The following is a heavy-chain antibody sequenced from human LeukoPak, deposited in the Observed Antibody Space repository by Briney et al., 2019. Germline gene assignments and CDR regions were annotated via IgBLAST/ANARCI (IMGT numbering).Heavy chain of an antibody. CDR3: ARDKKVVVAATVFDY. J-gene: IGHJ4*02. Sequence: PGGSLRLSCAASGFTFSSYAMSWVRQAPGKGLEWVSAISGSGGSTYYADSVKGRFTISRDNSKNTLYLQMNGLRAEDTAVYYCARDKKVVVAATVFDYWGQGTLVTVSS. CDR2: ISGSGGST. V-gene: IGHV3-23*01. D-gene: IGHD2-15*01. CDR1: GFTFSSYA.